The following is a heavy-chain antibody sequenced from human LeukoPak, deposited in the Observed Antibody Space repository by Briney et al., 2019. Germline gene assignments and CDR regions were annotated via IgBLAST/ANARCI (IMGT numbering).Heavy chain of an antibody. V-gene: IGHV4-59*01. CDR1: GGSISTYY. D-gene: IGHD6-19*01. J-gene: IGHJ5*02. CDR3: ARDCSGLNWFDP. CDR2: IYYSGST. Sequence: PSETLSLTCTVSGGSISTYYWSCIRQPPGKGLEWIGYIYYSGSTNYNPSLKSRVTTSIDTSKNQFSLKLSSMTAADTAVYYCARDCSGLNWFDPWGQGTLVTVSS.